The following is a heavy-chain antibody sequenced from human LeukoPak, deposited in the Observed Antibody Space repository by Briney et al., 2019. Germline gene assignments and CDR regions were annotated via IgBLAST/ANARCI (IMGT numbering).Heavy chain of an antibody. CDR1: GGSMSSSSYC. Sequence: AETLSLTCTVSGGSMSSSSYCWGWIRQPPGKGLEWIGSIYYSGSTYYNPSLKSRVTISVDTSKNQFSLKLSSVTAADTAVYYYARQPPYCGGDCPHPNDALDIWGQGTMVTVSS. CDR2: IYYSGST. CDR3: ARQPPYCGGDCPHPNDALDI. V-gene: IGHV4-39*01. J-gene: IGHJ3*02. D-gene: IGHD2-21*02.